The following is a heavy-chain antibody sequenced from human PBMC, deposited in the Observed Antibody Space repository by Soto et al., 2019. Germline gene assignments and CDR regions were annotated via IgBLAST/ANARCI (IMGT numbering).Heavy chain of an antibody. CDR2: ISYDGSNK. CDR3: AKYSPPSYSSGCDTDY. V-gene: IGHV3-30*18. Sequence: QVQLVESGGGVVQPGRSLRLSCAASGFTFSSYGMHWVRQAPGKGLEWVAVISYDGSNKYYADSVKGRFTISRDNSKNTLYLQMNSLRAEDTAVYYCAKYSPPSYSSGCDTDYWGQGTLVTVSS. CDR1: GFTFSSYG. D-gene: IGHD6-19*01. J-gene: IGHJ4*02.